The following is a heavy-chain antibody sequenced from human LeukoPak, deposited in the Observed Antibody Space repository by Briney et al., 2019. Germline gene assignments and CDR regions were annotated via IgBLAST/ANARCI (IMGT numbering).Heavy chain of an antibody. CDR2: IKQDGSEK. CDR1: GFTFSSYW. V-gene: IGHV3-7*01. CDR3: ARDGPTYYDYSFDP. D-gene: IGHD3-16*01. Sequence: GGSLRLSCAASGFTFSSYWMRWVRQAPGKGLEWVANIKQDGSEKYYVDSVKGRFTISRDNAKNSLYLQMNSLRAGDTAVYYCARDGPTYYDYSFDPWGQGTLVTVSS. J-gene: IGHJ5*02.